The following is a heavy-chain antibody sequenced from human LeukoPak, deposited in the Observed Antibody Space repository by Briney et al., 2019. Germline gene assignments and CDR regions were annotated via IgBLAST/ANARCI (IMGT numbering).Heavy chain of an antibody. CDR1: GFTFSSYA. D-gene: IGHD2-15*01. J-gene: IGHJ3*02. V-gene: IGHV3-23*01. Sequence: GGSQRLSCAASGFTFSSYAMSWVRQAPGEGLEWVSAISGSGGSTYYAHSVKGRFTISRDNSKNTLYLQMNSLRAEDTAAYYCAKDRNVVVVVAATTDNAFDIWGQGTMVTVSS. CDR2: ISGSGGST. CDR3: AKDRNVVVVVAATTDNAFDI.